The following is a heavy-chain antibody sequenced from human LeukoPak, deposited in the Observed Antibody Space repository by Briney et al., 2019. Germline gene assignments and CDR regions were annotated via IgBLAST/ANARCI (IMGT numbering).Heavy chain of an antibody. D-gene: IGHD4-17*01. CDR2: IYYSGST. Sequence: SETLSLTCSVSGDSISSGDYYGSWIRQPPGKGLEWIGYIYYSGSTYYNPSLKSRVTISVDTSKNQFSLKLSSVTAADTAVYYCARDPGDRFDYWGQGTLVTVSS. CDR1: GDSISSGDYY. CDR3: ARDPGDRFDY. J-gene: IGHJ4*02. V-gene: IGHV4-30-4*01.